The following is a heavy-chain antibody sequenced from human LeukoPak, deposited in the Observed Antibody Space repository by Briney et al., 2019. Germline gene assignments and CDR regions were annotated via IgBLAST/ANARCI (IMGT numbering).Heavy chain of an antibody. CDR2: ISGNGANT. J-gene: IGHJ5*02. Sequence: PGGSLRLSCAAASGFTFSPYSMTWVRQAPGKGLEWVSTISGNGANTYYGDSVKGRFTISRDNSKNTLHLQMNSLRVDDTAVYYCVKGGVVNWFDPWGQGTLVTVSS. CDR1: GFTFSPYS. D-gene: IGHD3-22*01. V-gene: IGHV3-23*01. CDR3: VKGGVVNWFDP.